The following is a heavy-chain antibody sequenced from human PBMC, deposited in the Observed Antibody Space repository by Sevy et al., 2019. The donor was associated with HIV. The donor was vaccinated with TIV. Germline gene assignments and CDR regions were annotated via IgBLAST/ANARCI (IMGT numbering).Heavy chain of an antibody. J-gene: IGHJ4*02. CDR1: GFTFSSYW. V-gene: IGHV3-7*01. CDR3: VREGLGGFSYSLDF. CDR2: MKQDGSDK. Sequence: GGSLRLSCAASGFTFSSYWMSWVRQAPGKGLEWVATMKQDGSDKYYVDSVKGRFTIYRDNAKNSLYLQRNSLRAEDSAVFYCVREGLGGFSYSLDFWGQGTLVTVSS. D-gene: IGHD5-18*01.